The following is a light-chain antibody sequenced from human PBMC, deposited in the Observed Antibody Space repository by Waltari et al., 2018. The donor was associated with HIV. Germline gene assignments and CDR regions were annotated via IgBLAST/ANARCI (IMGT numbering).Light chain of an antibody. Sequence: EIVMTQSPATLSVSPGERATLACRASQSVSSTLAWYQQKPGQAHRLLIYGASTRATGIPARFSGSGSGTEFTLTISSLQSEDFAVYYCQQYNNWPPLFTFGPGTKVDIK. CDR1: QSVSST. V-gene: IGKV3-15*01. CDR2: GAS. J-gene: IGKJ3*01. CDR3: QQYNNWPPLFT.